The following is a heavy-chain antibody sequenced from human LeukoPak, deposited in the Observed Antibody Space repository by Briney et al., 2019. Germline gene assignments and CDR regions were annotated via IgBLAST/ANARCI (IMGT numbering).Heavy chain of an antibody. CDR3: ARGQLVLVQKLLGVNYYYGMDV. Sequence: ASVKVSCKASGYTFTSYDINWVQQATGQGLEWMGWMNPNSGNTGYAQKFQGRVTMTRNTSISTAYMELSSLRSEDTAVYYCARGQLVLVQKLLGVNYYYGMDVWGQGTTVTVSS. CDR2: MNPNSGNT. J-gene: IGHJ6*02. CDR1: GYTFTSYD. D-gene: IGHD6-13*01. V-gene: IGHV1-8*01.